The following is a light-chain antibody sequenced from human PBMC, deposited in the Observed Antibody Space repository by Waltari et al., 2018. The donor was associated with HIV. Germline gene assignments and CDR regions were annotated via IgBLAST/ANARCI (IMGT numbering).Light chain of an antibody. CDR2: DVS. CDR3: SSFTTSITVV. CDR1: SSDVGNYNE. V-gene: IGLV2-18*02. J-gene: IGLJ2*01. Sequence: QSALTQPPSVSGSLGQSVTISCTGTSSDVGNYNEVSWYQQSPGTAPKLMIYDVSNRPSGVPDRFSGSKSGNTASLTISGLQAGDEADYYCSSFTTSITVVFGGGTKLTVL.